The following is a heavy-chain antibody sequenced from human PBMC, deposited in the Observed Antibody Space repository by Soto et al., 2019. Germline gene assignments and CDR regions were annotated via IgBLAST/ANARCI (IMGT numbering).Heavy chain of an antibody. V-gene: IGHV2-5*02. D-gene: IGHD3-3*01. CDR1: GFSLTTSGVG. CDR3: AHRVLRMVFGFVTTTSIYFDF. CDR2: VYWDDDK. J-gene: IGHJ4*02. Sequence: QITLNESGPTVVRPTETLTLTCRFSGFSLTTSGVGVGWIRQSPGKAPEWLAPVYWDDDKRYSASLKSRLTIAPDSSKILVVVTVSDLDPTDTATYYCAHRVLRMVFGFVTTTSIYFDFWGQGAPVAVSS.